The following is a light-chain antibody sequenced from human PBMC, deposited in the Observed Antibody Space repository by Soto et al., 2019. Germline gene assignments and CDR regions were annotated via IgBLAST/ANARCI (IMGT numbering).Light chain of an antibody. CDR3: QQANSFPIT. CDR1: QGISSY. CDR2: AAS. V-gene: IGKV1-8*01. Sequence: IRMTQSPSSLSASTGDRVTITCRASQGISSYLAWYQQKPGKAPKLLIYAASYLQSGVPSRFSGSGSGTDFTLTISSLQPEDFATYYCQQANSFPITFGQGTRLEIK. J-gene: IGKJ5*01.